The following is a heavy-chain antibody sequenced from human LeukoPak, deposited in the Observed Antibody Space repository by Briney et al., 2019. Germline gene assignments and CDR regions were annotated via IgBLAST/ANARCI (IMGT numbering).Heavy chain of an antibody. V-gene: IGHV4-39*07. CDR3: ARGVVPAAIWQNWFDP. Sequence: SETLSLTCTVSGGSISSSSYFWGWIRQPPGKGLEWTGSINYSGSTYDNPSLKSRVTTSVDTSNNQFSLKLSSVTAADTAVYYCARGVVPAAIWQNWFDPWGQGTLVIVSS. CDR1: GGSISSSSYF. CDR2: INYSGST. D-gene: IGHD2-2*01. J-gene: IGHJ5*02.